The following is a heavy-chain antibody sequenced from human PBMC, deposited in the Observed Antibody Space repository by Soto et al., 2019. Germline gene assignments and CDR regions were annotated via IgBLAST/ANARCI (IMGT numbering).Heavy chain of an antibody. J-gene: IGHJ4*02. CDR1: GGSLSGTSNS. CDR2: IYHSGSS. CDR3: VRGGGTDYYGSGNPFYFDY. V-gene: IGHV4-30-2*01. Sequence: SETLSLTCAVSGGSLSGTSNSWSWIRQPPGKGLEWIGYIYHSGSSYYTPSLRSRVTMSVDRSKNQFSLKLTSVTAADTAVYYCVRGGGTDYYGSGNPFYFDYWGQGTLVTVSS. D-gene: IGHD3-10*01.